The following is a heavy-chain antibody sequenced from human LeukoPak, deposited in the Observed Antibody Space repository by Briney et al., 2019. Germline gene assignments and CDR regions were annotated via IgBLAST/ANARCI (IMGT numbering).Heavy chain of an antibody. Sequence: SETLSLTCSVSGGSISSDYWAWIRQPPGKGLEWIGYMYYTGSTNYNPPLKSRVTISLATSKNQFSLKLSSVTAADTAAYYCARVSVVYGMDVWGRGTTVTVSS. CDR1: GGSISSDY. J-gene: IGHJ6*02. CDR3: ARVSVVYGMDV. CDR2: MYYTGST. D-gene: IGHD5/OR15-5a*01. V-gene: IGHV4-59*01.